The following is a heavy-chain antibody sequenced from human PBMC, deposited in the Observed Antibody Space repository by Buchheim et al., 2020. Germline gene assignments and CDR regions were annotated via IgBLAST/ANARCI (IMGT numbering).Heavy chain of an antibody. D-gene: IGHD2-15*01. CDR2: INADGSST. V-gene: IGHV3-74*01. CDR3: ARILSYCSGGICFDY. CDR1: GFTFSNYW. J-gene: IGHJ4*02. Sequence: EVQLVESGGGLVQPGGSLRLSCAASGFTFSNYWMHWVRQAPGKGLMWVSRINADGSSTSYADSVKGRFTISRDNAKNTRYLQMNSLRAEDTAVYYCARILSYCSGGICFDYWGQGTL.